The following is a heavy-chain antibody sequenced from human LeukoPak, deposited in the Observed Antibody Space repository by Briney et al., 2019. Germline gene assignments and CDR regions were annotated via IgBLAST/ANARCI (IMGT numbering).Heavy chain of an antibody. CDR3: AREFNSRWERWYYFDY. D-gene: IGHD5-24*01. Sequence: SETLSLTCSVSGGSINNYYWSWIRQPAGKGPEWIGHIYTSGSTNYNPSLKSRVTMSLDMSKNQFSLKLSSVTAADSAMYYCAREFNSRWERWYYFDYWGQGTLVTVSS. CDR2: IYTSGST. J-gene: IGHJ4*02. V-gene: IGHV4-4*07. CDR1: GGSINNYY.